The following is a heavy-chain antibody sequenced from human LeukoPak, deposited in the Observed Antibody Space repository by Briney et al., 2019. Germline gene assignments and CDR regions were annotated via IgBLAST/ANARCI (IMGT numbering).Heavy chain of an antibody. CDR3: ARVVRGGAVYWFDP. CDR2: IYYSGST. V-gene: IGHV4-59*01. CDR1: GGSISSYY. Sequence: SGTLSLTCTVSGGSISSYYWSWIRQPPGKGLEWIGYIYYSGSTNYNPSLKSRVTISVDTSKNQFSLKLSSVTAADTAVYYCARVVRGGAVYWFDPWGQGTLVTVSS. D-gene: IGHD3-16*01. J-gene: IGHJ5*02.